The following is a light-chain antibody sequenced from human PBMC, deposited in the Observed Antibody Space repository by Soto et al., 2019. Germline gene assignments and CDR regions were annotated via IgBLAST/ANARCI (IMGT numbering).Light chain of an antibody. CDR2: GAS. V-gene: IGKV3-15*01. CDR1: ESVSSN. CDR3: QQYNNWPRT. J-gene: IGKJ1*01. Sequence: EIVMTQSPATLSVSPGERVTLSCRASESVSSNLAWYQHKPGQAPRLLIYGASTRATGVPARFSGSGSGTEFTLTVSSLQSEDFALYYCQQYNNWPRTFGQGTKVEIK.